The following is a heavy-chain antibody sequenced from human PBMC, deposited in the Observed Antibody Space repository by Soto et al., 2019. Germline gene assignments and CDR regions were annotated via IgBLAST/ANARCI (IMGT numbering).Heavy chain of an antibody. V-gene: IGHV3-13*05. Sequence: EVQLVESGGGLVQPGGSLRLSCAASGFTFRNYDMHWVRQGTGKGLEWVSGISAAGDPDYADSVEGRFTISRENAQNSFFLQMNRLRVGDTAVYYCARTDRDFYGLDVWGQGTTVIVSS. J-gene: IGHJ6*02. CDR1: GFTFRNYD. CDR3: ARTDRDFYGLDV. CDR2: ISAAGDP.